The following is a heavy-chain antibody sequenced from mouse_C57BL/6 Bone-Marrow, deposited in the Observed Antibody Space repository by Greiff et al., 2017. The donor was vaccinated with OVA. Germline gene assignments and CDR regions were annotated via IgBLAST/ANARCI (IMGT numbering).Heavy chain of an antibody. D-gene: IGHD3-2*02. V-gene: IGHV1-53*01. CDR2: INPSNGGT. CDR1: SYTFTSYW. Sequence: QVQLQQSGTELVKPGASVKLSCKASSYTFTSYWMHWVKQRPGQGLEWIGNINPSNGGTNYNEKFKSKATLTVDKSSSTAYMQLSSLTSEDSAVYYCAPSTAQATFYAMDYWGQGTSVTVSS. CDR3: APSTAQATFYAMDY. J-gene: IGHJ4*01.